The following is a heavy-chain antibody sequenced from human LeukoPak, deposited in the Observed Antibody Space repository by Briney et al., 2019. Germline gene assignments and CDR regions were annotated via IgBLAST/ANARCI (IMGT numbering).Heavy chain of an antibody. CDR1: GDSVSSNSVA. D-gene: IGHD6-13*01. J-gene: IGHJ4*02. CDR2: TYYRSKWYM. V-gene: IGHV6-1*01. CDR3: ARESYIAAAAY. Sequence: SQTLSLTCAISGDSVSSNSVAWNWIRQSPSRGLEWLGRTYYRSKWYMDYAVSVKSRISINPDTSKNQFSLQLSSVTPEDTAVYYCARESYIAAAAYWGQGTLVTVSS.